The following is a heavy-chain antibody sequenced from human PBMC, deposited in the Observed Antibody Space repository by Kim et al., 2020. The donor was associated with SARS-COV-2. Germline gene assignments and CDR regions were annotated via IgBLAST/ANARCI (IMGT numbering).Heavy chain of an antibody. CDR3: ARGPLGQYCSGGSCYSGWYFDL. V-gene: IGHV3-7*01. CDR2: IKQDGSEK. CDR1: GFTFSSYW. J-gene: IGHJ2*01. D-gene: IGHD2-15*01. Sequence: GGSLRLSCAASGFTFSSYWMSWVRQAPGKGLEWVANIKQDGSEKYYVDSVKGRFTISRDNAKNSLYLQMNSLRAEDTAVYYCARGPLGQYCSGGSCYSGWYFDLWGRGTLVTVSS.